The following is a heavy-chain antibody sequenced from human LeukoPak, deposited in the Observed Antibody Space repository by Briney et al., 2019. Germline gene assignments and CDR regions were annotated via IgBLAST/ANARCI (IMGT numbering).Heavy chain of an antibody. Sequence: SETLSLTCTVSGGSISSYYWSWILQPPGKVLEWIGYIYSSGSTNYNPSLKGRVTISVDTSKNQFSLKLSSVSAADTAVYYCVRDHYYNSSGYTFGYWGQGTLVTVSS. D-gene: IGHD3-22*01. CDR2: IYSSGST. V-gene: IGHV4-59*01. CDR3: VRDHYYNSSGYTFGY. J-gene: IGHJ4*02. CDR1: GGSISSYY.